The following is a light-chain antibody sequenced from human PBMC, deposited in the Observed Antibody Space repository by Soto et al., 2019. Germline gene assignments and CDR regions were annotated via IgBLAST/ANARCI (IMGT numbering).Light chain of an antibody. Sequence: EIVMTQSPATLSVSPGERATLSCRASQSVSSNLAWYQQKPGQAPRPLIYGASSRATGAPDRFSGSGSGTDFTLTISRLEPEDVAVYYCQQYAPSPAITFGQGTRLEIK. CDR2: GAS. CDR1: QSVSSN. V-gene: IGKV3-20*01. J-gene: IGKJ5*01. CDR3: QQYAPSPAIT.